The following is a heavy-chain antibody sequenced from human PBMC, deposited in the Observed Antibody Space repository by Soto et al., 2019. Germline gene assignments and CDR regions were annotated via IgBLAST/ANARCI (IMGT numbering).Heavy chain of an antibody. CDR3: AKDFGTTAGGHADAFDI. CDR2: ISGSGGST. CDR1: GFTLSSYA. Sequence: EVQLLESGGGLVQPGGSLRLSCAASGFTLSSYAMSWVRQAPGKGLEWVSAISGSGGSTYYADSVKGRFTISRDNSKNTLYLQMNSLRAEDTAVYYCAKDFGTTAGGHADAFDIWGQGTMVTVSS. J-gene: IGHJ3*02. V-gene: IGHV3-23*01. D-gene: IGHD1-1*01.